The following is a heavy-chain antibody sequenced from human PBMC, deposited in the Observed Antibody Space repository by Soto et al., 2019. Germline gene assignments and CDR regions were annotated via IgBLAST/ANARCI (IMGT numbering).Heavy chain of an antibody. V-gene: IGHV3-7*01. CDR2: IKQDGSEK. CDR3: ARDQDNWNDVKGDAFDI. J-gene: IGHJ3*02. Sequence: GGSLRLSCAASGFTFSSYWMSWVRQAPGKGLEWVANIKQDGSEKYYVDSVKGRFTISRDNAKNSLYLQMNSLRAEDTAVYYCARDQDNWNDVKGDAFDIWGQGTMVTVSS. D-gene: IGHD1-1*01. CDR1: GFTFSSYW.